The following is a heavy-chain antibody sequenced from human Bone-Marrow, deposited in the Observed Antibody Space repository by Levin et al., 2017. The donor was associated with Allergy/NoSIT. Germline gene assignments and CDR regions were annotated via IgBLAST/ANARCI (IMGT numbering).Heavy chain of an antibody. D-gene: IGHD5/OR15-5a*01. J-gene: IGHJ6*02. CDR2: ISYDGSHN. Sequence: GGSLRLSCAASGFTFRNYGMHWVRQAPGKELEWVAVISYDGSHNYYADSVKGRFTISRDNWKNTLYLEMDSLRAEDTTIYYCARDRDPSRNNPSRNYDYGLDGWGQGTTVTVSS. V-gene: IGHV3-30*04. CDR3: ARDRDPSRNNPSRNYDYGLDG. CDR1: GFTFRNYG.